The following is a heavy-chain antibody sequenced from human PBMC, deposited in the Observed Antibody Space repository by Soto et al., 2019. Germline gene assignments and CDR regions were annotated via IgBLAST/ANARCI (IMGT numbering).Heavy chain of an antibody. CDR3: ARVERGTATTVVDAFDI. V-gene: IGHV4-34*01. J-gene: IGHJ3*02. CDR1: GGSVSGANYY. D-gene: IGHD1-1*01. Sequence: QVQLQQWGAGLLKPSETLSLTCAVYGGSVSGANYYWSWIRQPPGKGLEWIGEMSHSGGTHFNPSLKSRVTISVDTSTNQFSLKMSSVTAADTALYYCARVERGTATTVVDAFDIWGPGTMDTVSS. CDR2: MSHSGGT.